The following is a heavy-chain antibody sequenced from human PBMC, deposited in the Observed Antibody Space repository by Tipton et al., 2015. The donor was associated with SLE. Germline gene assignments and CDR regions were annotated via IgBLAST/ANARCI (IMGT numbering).Heavy chain of an antibody. J-gene: IGHJ5*02. CDR3: ARDGDYYGSGIYYKGWFDP. Sequence: PGLVKPSETLSLTCTVSGYSITSGYYWGWIRQPPGKGLEWIGGIYHSGSTYYNPSLKSRVTISVDTSKNQFSLKLTSVTAADTAVYFCARDGDYYGSGIYYKGWFDPWGQGTLVTVSS. CDR1: GYSITSGYY. D-gene: IGHD3-10*01. CDR2: IYHSGST. V-gene: IGHV4-38-2*02.